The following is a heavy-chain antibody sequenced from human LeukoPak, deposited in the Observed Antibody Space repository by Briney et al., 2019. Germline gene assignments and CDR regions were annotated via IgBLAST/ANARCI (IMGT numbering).Heavy chain of an antibody. V-gene: IGHV4-39*01. CDR3: ARRDYSSGWRYFDY. CDR2: IHYSGNT. CDR1: GGSISSSSYY. J-gene: IGHJ4*02. Sequence: SETLSLTCTVSGGSISSSSYYWGWIRQPPGKGLEWIGSIHYSGNTYYNPSLKSRVTISVDTSKNQFSLNLSSVTAADTAVYYCARRDYSSGWRYFDYWGQGTLVTVSS. D-gene: IGHD6-19*01.